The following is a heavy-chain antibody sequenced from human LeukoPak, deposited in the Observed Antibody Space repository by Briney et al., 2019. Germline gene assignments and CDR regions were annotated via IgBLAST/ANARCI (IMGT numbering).Heavy chain of an antibody. CDR3: ARRGRGLPYDFWSGYYTFDY. CDR2: IYYSGST. J-gene: IGHJ4*02. CDR1: GGSISSSSYY. Sequence: SETLSLTCTVSGGSISSSSYYWGWIRQPPGKGLEWIGSIYYSGSTYYNPSLKSRVTISVDTSKNQFSLKLSSVTAADTAVYYCARRGRGLPYDFWSGYYTFDYWGQGTLVTVSS. D-gene: IGHD3-3*01. V-gene: IGHV4-39*01.